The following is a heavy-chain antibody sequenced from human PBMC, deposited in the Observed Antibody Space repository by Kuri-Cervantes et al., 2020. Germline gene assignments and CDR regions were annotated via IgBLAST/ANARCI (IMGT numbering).Heavy chain of an antibody. CDR1: GYTFTSYA. CDR3: TRGAPWAVARNWFDP. J-gene: IGHJ5*02. Sequence: ASVKVSCKASGYTFTSYAMHWVRQAPGQRLEWMGWVNAGNGNTKYSQKFQGRVTITRDTSASTAYMELSSLRSEDTAVYYCTRGAPWAVARNWFDPWGQGTLVTVSS. V-gene: IGHV1-3*01. CDR2: VNAGNGNT. D-gene: IGHD6-19*01.